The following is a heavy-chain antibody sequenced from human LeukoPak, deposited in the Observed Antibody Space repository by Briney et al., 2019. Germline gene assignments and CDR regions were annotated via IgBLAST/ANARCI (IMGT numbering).Heavy chain of an antibody. CDR2: ISWNSGSI. J-gene: IGHJ4*02. Sequence: PGGSLRLSCAASGLTFDDYAMHWVRQAPGKGLEWVSGISWNSGSIGYADSVKGRFTISRDNAKISLYLQMNSLRAEDTAVYYCASAPYYYDSSGLYFDYWGQGTLVTVSS. CDR1: GLTFDDYA. CDR3: ASAPYYYDSSGLYFDY. V-gene: IGHV3-9*01. D-gene: IGHD3-22*01.